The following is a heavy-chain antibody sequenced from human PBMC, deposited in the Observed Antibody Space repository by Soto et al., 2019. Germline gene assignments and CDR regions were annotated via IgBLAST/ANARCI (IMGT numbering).Heavy chain of an antibody. CDR2: IYNGGSN. CDR1: GYSISSGYY. V-gene: IGHV4-38-2*01. D-gene: IGHD3-22*01. CDR3: ARVGPWVPYYYDSSPYTFENWFDP. Sequence: SETLSLTCAVSGYSISSGYYWGWRRQPPGKGLEWIGSIYNGGSNYYKPSLNSRVTLSIDMTNNHVSLILNSVTAADTALYYCARVGPWVPYYYDSSPYTFENWFDPWGQGTLVTVSS. J-gene: IGHJ5*02.